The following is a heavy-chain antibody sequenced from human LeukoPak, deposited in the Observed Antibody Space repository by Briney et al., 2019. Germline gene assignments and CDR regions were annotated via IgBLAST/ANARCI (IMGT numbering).Heavy chain of an antibody. J-gene: IGHJ4*02. CDR1: GYTFTRYY. D-gene: IGHD6-13*01. V-gene: IGHV1-46*03. CDR3: ARGIALDFDY. Sequence: ASEKVSCKASGYTFTRYYMHWGRHTPRQGREWRGKRNPSSGITRYAQRFQGRVTMTRDTSTSTVYMELSSLRSEDTAVYYCARGIALDFDYWGQGTLVTVSS. CDR2: RNPSSGIT.